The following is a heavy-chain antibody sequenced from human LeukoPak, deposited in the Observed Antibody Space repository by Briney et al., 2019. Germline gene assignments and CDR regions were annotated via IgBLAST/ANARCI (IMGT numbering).Heavy chain of an antibody. D-gene: IGHD2-15*01. Sequence: GGSLRLSCAASGFTFSDYSMNWVRQAPGKGLEWISYIGIDSGNTNYADSVKGRFTISGDNSKNTLYLQMNSLSPEDTAVYYCAKGSGVSSYSAVADWGQGTLVTVSS. J-gene: IGHJ4*02. V-gene: IGHV3-48*01. CDR3: AKGSGVSSYSAVAD. CDR1: GFTFSDYS. CDR2: IGIDSGNT.